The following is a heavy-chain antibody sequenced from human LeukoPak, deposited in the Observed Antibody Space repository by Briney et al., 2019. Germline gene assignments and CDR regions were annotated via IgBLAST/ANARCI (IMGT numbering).Heavy chain of an antibody. D-gene: IGHD6-13*01. CDR1: GGTFSSYA. J-gene: IGHJ5*02. Sequence: SVKVSCKASGGTFSSYAISWVRQAPGQGLEWMGGIIPIFVTANYAQKFQGRITITADESTSTAYMELSSLRSEDTAVYYCARGGWSGDSSSWFPSWFDPWGQGTLVTVSS. CDR2: IIPIFVTA. V-gene: IGHV1-69*01. CDR3: ARGGWSGDSSSWFPSWFDP.